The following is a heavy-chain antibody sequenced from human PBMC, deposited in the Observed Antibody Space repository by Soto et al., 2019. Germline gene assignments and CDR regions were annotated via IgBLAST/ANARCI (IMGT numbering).Heavy chain of an antibody. J-gene: IGHJ5*02. Sequence: QVQLVESGGGVVQPGRSLRLSCAASGFTFSSYGMHWVRQAPGKGLEWVAVIWYDGSNKYYADSVKGRFTISRDNSKNTLYLQMNGLGGEGTAVDYWARDGLRYSGESGWFDPWGQGTLVTVSS. CDR1: GFTFSSYG. V-gene: IGHV3-33*01. D-gene: IGHD3-9*01. CDR2: IWYDGSNK. CDR3: ARDGLRYSGESGWFDP.